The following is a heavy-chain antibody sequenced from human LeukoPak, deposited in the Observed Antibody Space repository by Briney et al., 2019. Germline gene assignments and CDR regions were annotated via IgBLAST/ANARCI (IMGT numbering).Heavy chain of an antibody. Sequence: GSSVKVSCKASGGTFSSYAISWVRQAPGQGLEWMGGIIPIFGTANYAQKFQGRVTITTDESTSTAYMELSSLRSEDTAVYYCAREAAGGELLPSSFQHWGQGTLVTVSS. J-gene: IGHJ1*01. D-gene: IGHD1-26*01. CDR3: AREAAGGELLPSSFQH. CDR2: IIPIFGTA. V-gene: IGHV1-69*05. CDR1: GGTFSSYA.